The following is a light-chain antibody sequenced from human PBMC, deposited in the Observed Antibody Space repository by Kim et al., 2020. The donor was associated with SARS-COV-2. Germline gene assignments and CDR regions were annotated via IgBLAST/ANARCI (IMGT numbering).Light chain of an antibody. V-gene: IGKV3-15*01. Sequence: EVVMTQSPVSLSVSPGESATLSCRASESVSRDLAWYQQKPGQAPRLLIYAASTRATDTPARFSGSGSGTDFTLTISSLQSEDFAVYYCQQYSNWPPYTFGQGTKLEI. J-gene: IGKJ2*01. CDR3: QQYSNWPPYT. CDR2: AAS. CDR1: ESVSRD.